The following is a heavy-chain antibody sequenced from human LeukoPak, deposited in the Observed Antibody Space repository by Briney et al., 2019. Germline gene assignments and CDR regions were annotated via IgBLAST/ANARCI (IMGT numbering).Heavy chain of an antibody. CDR1: GFTFSKVW. Sequence: KTGGSLRLSCAASGFTFSKVWMSWIRQAPGKGLEWVSYISSSSSYTNYADSVKGRFTISRDNAKNSLYLQMNSLRAEDTAVYYCARDFIAGDAVQGEIWDFWGQGTLVTVSS. J-gene: IGHJ4*02. V-gene: IGHV3-11*05. CDR2: ISSSSSYT. CDR3: ARDFIAGDAVQGEIWDF. D-gene: IGHD6-13*01.